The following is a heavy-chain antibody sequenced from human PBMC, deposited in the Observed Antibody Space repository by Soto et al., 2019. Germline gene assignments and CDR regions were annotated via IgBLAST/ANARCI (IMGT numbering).Heavy chain of an antibody. D-gene: IGHD6-13*01. CDR2: LNPKSGGT. Sequence: QVQLVQSGAEVKKPGASVKVSCKASGYTFTGYYMHCVRQAPGQGLEWMGWLNPKSGGTKYAQKFQGWVTMTRDTSISTVYIEWSRLRSDDTAVYYCAIGGYSSSWREFDYWGQGTLVTVSS. CDR3: AIGGYSSSWREFDY. CDR1: GYTFTGYY. V-gene: IGHV1-2*04. J-gene: IGHJ4*02.